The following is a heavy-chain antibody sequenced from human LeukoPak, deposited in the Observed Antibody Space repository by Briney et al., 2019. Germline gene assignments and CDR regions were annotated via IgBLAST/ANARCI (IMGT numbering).Heavy chain of an antibody. CDR2: INSDGSST. CDR3: AKDARRTFGLSSGLYRGSYYFDY. V-gene: IGHV3-74*01. CDR1: GFTFSSYW. Sequence: GGSLRLSCAASGFTFSSYWMHWVRQAPGKGLVWVSRINSDGSSTSYADSVKGRFTISKDNSKNTLFLQMNSLRPEDTAVYYCAKDARRTFGLSSGLYRGSYYFDYWGQGTLVTVSS. J-gene: IGHJ4*02. D-gene: IGHD6-19*01.